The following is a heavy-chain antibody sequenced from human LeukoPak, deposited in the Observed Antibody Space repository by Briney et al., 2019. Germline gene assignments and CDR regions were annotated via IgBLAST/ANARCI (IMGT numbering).Heavy chain of an antibody. CDR3: ARGTLNSDLFDY. CDR2: IYYSGST. D-gene: IGHD1-1*01. V-gene: IGHV4-31*03. CDR1: GGSISSGGYY. J-gene: IGHJ4*02. Sequence: ASETLSLTCTVSGGSISSGGYYWSWIRQHPGKGLEWIGYIYYSGSTYYNPSLKSRVTISVDTSKNQFSLKLSSVTAADTAVHYCARGTLNSDLFDYWGQGTLVTVSS.